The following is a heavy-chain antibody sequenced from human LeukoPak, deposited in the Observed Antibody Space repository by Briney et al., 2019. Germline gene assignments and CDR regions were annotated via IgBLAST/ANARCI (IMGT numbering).Heavy chain of an antibody. D-gene: IGHD2-8*01. Sequence: GRSLRLSCAASGFTFSSYGMHWVRQAPGKGLEWVAVISYDGGNKYYADSVKGRFTISRDNAKSSLWLQMNSLRAEDTAVYYCARATNGRFDIWGQGTMVTVSS. J-gene: IGHJ3*02. V-gene: IGHV3-30*03. CDR2: ISYDGGNK. CDR3: ARATNGRFDI. CDR1: GFTFSSYG.